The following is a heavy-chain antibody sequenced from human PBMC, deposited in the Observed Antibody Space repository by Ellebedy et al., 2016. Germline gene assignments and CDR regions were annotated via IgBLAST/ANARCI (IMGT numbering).Heavy chain of an antibody. Sequence: GESLKISCVASGLGISGSWMSWVRQSPRMGLEWVAEMSPDGTVISYVDSVKGRFTISRDNAKNSVYLQMNSLRAEDTAVYYCARDRWDLPKRYFDSWGQGTLVTVSS. CDR3: ARDRWDLPKRYFDS. V-gene: IGHV3-7*01. D-gene: IGHD1-26*01. CDR2: MSPDGTVI. CDR1: GLGISGSW. J-gene: IGHJ4*02.